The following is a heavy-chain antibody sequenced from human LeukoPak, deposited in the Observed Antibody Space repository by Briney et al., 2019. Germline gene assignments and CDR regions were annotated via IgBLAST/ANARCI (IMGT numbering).Heavy chain of an antibody. Sequence: ASVKVSCKASGYTFTSYAMHWVRQAPGQRLEWMGWINAGNGNTKYSQKFQGRVTITRDTSTSTAYMELSSLRSEDTAVYYCARGVAAAGWQFDYWGQGTLVTVSS. CDR3: ARGVAAAGWQFDY. CDR2: INAGNGNT. V-gene: IGHV1-3*01. J-gene: IGHJ4*02. CDR1: GYTFTSYA. D-gene: IGHD6-13*01.